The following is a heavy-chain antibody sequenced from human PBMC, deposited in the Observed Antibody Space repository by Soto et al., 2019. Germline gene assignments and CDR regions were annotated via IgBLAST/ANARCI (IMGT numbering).Heavy chain of an antibody. D-gene: IGHD1-26*01. CDR3: ARGKYSGFDI. V-gene: IGHV6-1*01. CDR2: TYRSPISYN. J-gene: IGHJ3*02. CDR1: GDSVSSNSVA. Sequence: QTLSLTCAISGDSVSSNSVAWNWIRQSPSRGLECLGRTYRSPISYNEDVPSVKSRITINPDTSKNQFSLQLNSVTAEDTAIYFCARGKYSGFDIWGQGTMVTVSS.